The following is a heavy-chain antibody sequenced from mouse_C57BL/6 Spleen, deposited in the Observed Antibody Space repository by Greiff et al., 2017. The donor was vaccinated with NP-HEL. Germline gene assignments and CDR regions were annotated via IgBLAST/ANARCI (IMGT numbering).Heavy chain of an antibody. CDR1: GYTFTSYW. D-gene: IGHD1-1*01. Sequence: QVQLQQPGAELARPGTSVKLSCKASGYTFTSYWMHWVKQRPGQGLEWIGVIDPSDSYTNYNQKFKGKATLTVDTSSSTAYMQLSSLTSEDSAVYYCARWDTTGAYYFDYWGQGTTLTVSS. CDR2: IDPSDSYT. J-gene: IGHJ2*01. CDR3: ARWDTTGAYYFDY. V-gene: IGHV1-59*01.